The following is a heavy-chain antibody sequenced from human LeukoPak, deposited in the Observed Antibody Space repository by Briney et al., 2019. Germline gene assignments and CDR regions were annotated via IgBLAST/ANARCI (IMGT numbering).Heavy chain of an antibody. Sequence: GGSLRLSCAGSGFTFSNYWMHWVRQAPGKGLVWVSRIYSDGNTTNYADSVKGRFTVSRDNAKNTLYLQMNSLRAEDTAVYYCARDQGSTSRGIDYWGQGTLVTVSS. J-gene: IGHJ4*02. V-gene: IGHV3-74*01. D-gene: IGHD2-2*01. CDR2: IYSDGNTT. CDR1: GFTFSNYW. CDR3: ARDQGSTSRGIDY.